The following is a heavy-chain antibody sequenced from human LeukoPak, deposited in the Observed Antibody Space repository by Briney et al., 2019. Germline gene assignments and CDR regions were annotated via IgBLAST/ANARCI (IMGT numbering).Heavy chain of an antibody. CDR3: ARGRGDCSSTSCYDFDY. Sequence: SETLSLTCAVYGGSFSGYYWSWIRQPPGKGLEWIGEINHSGSTNYNPSLKSRVTISVDTSKNQFSLKLSSVTAADTAAYCCARGRGDCSSTSCYDFDYWGQGTLVTVSS. CDR1: GGSFSGYY. V-gene: IGHV4-34*01. CDR2: INHSGST. D-gene: IGHD2-2*01. J-gene: IGHJ4*02.